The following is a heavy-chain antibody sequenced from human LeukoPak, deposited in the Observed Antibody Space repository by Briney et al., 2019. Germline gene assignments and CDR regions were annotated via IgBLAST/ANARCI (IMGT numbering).Heavy chain of an antibody. V-gene: IGHV4-59*01. J-gene: IGHJ4*02. CDR2: IYYSGST. Sequence: SETLSLTCTVSGGSISSYYWSWIRQPPGKGLEWIGYIYYSGSTNYNPSLKSRVTISVDTSKNQFSLKLSSVTAADTAVYYCARWGYDILTGYYHFDYWGQGTLVTVSS. CDR3: ARWGYDILTGYYHFDY. D-gene: IGHD3-9*01. CDR1: GGSISSYY.